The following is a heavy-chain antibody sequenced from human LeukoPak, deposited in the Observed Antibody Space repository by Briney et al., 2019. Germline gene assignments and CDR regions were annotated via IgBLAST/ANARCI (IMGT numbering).Heavy chain of an antibody. CDR3: ARGRGTMIVVVIGAFDI. CDR1: GYTFTGYY. V-gene: IGHV1-2*02. CDR2: INPNSGGT. Sequence: ASVKVSFKASGYTFTGYYMHWVRQAPGQGLEWMGWINPNSGGTNYAQKFQGRVTMTRDTSISTAYMELSRLRSDDTAVYYCARGRGTMIVVVIGAFDIWGQGTMVTVSS. J-gene: IGHJ3*02. D-gene: IGHD3-22*01.